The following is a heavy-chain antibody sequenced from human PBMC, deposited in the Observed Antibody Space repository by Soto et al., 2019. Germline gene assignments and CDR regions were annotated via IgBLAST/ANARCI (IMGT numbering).Heavy chain of an antibody. V-gene: IGHV3-9*01. Sequence: GGSLRLSCAASGFTFDDYAMHWVRQAPGKGLEWVSGISWNSGSIGYADSVKGRFTISRDNAKNSLYLQTNSLRAEDTALYYCAKASGSYYVFDYWGQGTLVTVSS. CDR3: AKASGSYYVFDY. J-gene: IGHJ4*02. CDR2: ISWNSGSI. CDR1: GFTFDDYA. D-gene: IGHD1-26*01.